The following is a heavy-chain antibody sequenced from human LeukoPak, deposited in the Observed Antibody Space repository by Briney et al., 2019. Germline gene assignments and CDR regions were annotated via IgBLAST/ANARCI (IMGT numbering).Heavy chain of an antibody. J-gene: IGHJ4*02. D-gene: IGHD6-19*01. CDR2: ISWDGGSS. V-gene: IGHV3-43D*03. CDR1: GFTFSSYG. CDR3: AKDSVAVTGTGNIDY. Sequence: PGGSLRLSCAASGFTFSSYGMNWVRQAPGKGLEWVSLISWDGGSSYYADSVKGRFTISRDNSKNSLYLQMNSLRAEDTALYYCAKDSVAVTGTGNIDYWGQGTLVTVSS.